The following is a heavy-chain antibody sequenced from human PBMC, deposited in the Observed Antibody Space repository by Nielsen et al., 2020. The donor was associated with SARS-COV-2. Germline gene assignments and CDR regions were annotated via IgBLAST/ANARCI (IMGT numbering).Heavy chain of an antibody. V-gene: IGHV3-21*04. Sequence: GGSLRLSCAASGFTFSSYSMNWVRQAPGKGLEWVSSISSSSSYIYYADSVKGRFTISSDNSKNTLYLQMNSLRAEDTAVYYCAKDGRGLIEYREAMTLWGRGTLVTVSS. J-gene: IGHJ4*02. D-gene: IGHD2-15*01. CDR1: GFTFSSYS. CDR3: AKDGRGLIEYREAMTL. CDR2: ISSSSSYI.